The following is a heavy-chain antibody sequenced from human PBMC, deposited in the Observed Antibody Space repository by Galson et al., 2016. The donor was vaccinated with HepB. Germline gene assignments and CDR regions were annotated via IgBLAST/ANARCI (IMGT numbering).Heavy chain of an antibody. CDR2: VFHSGDA. D-gene: IGHD3-10*01. J-gene: IGHJ3*02. Sequence: LSLTCAVSGASVSGRNWWSWVRQSPGKGLEWIGEVFHSGDANYNPSLRSRVAMSVDRSKNHVSLRLMSVTAADTAIYYGVSYLIQAWVGSDAFDTWGQGTMVTVSS. V-gene: IGHV4-4*02. CDR3: VSYLIQAWVGSDAFDT. CDR1: GASVSGRNW.